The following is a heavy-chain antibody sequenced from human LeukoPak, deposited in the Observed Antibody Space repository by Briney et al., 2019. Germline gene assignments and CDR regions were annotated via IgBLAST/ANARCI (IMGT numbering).Heavy chain of an antibody. V-gene: IGHV3-74*03. CDR1: GFTFSGYW. Sequence: GGSLRLSCTASGFTFSGYWMNWVRQAPGKGLVWVSRIGSDGGSTTYADSVKGRFTISRDNAKNTLYLQMTSLRAEDTAVYYGARGGSGNFYYWGQGTLVTVSS. D-gene: IGHD1-26*01. J-gene: IGHJ4*02. CDR3: ARGGSGNFYY. CDR2: IGSDGGST.